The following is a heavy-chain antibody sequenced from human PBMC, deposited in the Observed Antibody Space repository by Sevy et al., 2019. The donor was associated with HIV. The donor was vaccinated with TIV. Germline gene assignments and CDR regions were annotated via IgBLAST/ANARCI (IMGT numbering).Heavy chain of an antibody. D-gene: IGHD3-10*01. J-gene: IGHJ5*02. CDR2: IYPGDSDT. V-gene: IGHV5-51*01. CDR1: GYSFSDYW. Sequence: GESLKISCKGSGYSFSDYWIGWVRQMPGKGLEWVGMIYPGDSDTTYSPSFQGQVTISVDKSISTAYLQWNSLKASDTAIYYCARRSVRSLNNWFDPWGQGTLVTVSS. CDR3: ARRSVRSLNNWFDP.